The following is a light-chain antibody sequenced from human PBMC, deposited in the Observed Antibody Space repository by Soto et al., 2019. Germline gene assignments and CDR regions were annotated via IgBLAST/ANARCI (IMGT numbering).Light chain of an antibody. J-gene: IGKJ4*01. Sequence: EFVLTQSPGTLSLSPGERATLSCRASQTVRNNYLAWYQQKPGQAPRLLIYDASSRATGIPDRFSGGGSGTDFTLTISRLEPEDFAVYYCQQFSSYQLTFGRGTKVDI. CDR1: QTVRNNY. CDR2: DAS. CDR3: QQFSSYQLT. V-gene: IGKV3-20*01.